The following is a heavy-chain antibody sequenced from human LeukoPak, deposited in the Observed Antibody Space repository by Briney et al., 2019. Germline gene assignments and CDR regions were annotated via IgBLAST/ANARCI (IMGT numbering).Heavy chain of an antibody. CDR2: IWYDGSNK. CDR1: GFTFSSYG. CDR3: ARGRTVTTIFLSFDYGMDV. V-gene: IGHV3-33*01. J-gene: IGHJ6*02. Sequence: GRSLRLSCAASGFTFSSYGMHRVRQAPGKGLEWVAVIWYDGSNKYYADSVKGRFTISRDNSKNTLYLQMNSLRAEDTAVYYCARGRTVTTIFLSFDYGMDVWGQGTTVTVSS. D-gene: IGHD4-17*01.